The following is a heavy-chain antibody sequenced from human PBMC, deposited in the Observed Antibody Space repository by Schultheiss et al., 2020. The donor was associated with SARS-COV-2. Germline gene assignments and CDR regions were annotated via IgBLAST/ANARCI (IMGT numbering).Heavy chain of an antibody. J-gene: IGHJ4*02. D-gene: IGHD6-13*01. CDR1: GYSFTSYW. CDR3: ARRVTAAGFDY. V-gene: IGHV5-51*01. Sequence: GGSLRLSCKGSGYSFTSYWIGWVRQMPGKGLEWMGIIYPGDSDTRYSPSFQGQITISADKSISTAYLQWSSLKASDTAMYYCARRVTAAGFDYWGQGTLVTV. CDR2: IYPGDSDT.